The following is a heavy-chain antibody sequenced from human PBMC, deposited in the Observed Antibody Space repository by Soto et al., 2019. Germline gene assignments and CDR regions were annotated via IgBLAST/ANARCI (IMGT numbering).Heavy chain of an antibody. Sequence: GESLKISCKGSGYSFTSYWIGWVRQMPGKGLEWMGIIYPGDSDTRYSPSFQGQVTISADKSISTAYLQWSSLKASDTAVYYCAREWGDCSGGSCYDYFDYWGQGTLVTVSS. CDR2: IYPGDSDT. CDR1: GYSFTSYW. D-gene: IGHD2-15*01. V-gene: IGHV5-51*01. CDR3: AREWGDCSGGSCYDYFDY. J-gene: IGHJ4*02.